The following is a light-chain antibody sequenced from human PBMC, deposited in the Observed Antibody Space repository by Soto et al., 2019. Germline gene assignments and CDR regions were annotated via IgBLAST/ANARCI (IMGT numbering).Light chain of an antibody. Sequence: DIQMTQSPSSLSASVGDRVTMTCRASQSISVYLNCYQQKPGKAPKLLIYAASSLQRGVPSKFSGGGAGTDFTLTISSPQPEDSATYDCQQSYSTPLTFGGGTKVEI. CDR2: AAS. V-gene: IGKV1-39*01. CDR1: QSISVY. J-gene: IGKJ4*01. CDR3: QQSYSTPLT.